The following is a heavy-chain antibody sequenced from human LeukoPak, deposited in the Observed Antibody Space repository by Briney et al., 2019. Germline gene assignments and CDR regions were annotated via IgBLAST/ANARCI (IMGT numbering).Heavy chain of an antibody. J-gene: IGHJ3*02. V-gene: IGHV3-30*07. CDR1: GFTFSSYA. Sequence: GGSLRLSCAASGFTFSSYAMHWVRQAPGKGLEWVAVISYDGSNKYYADSVKGRFTISRDNSKNTLYLQMNSLRAEDTAVYYCARAEVPAAIKSGAFDIWGQGTMVTVSS. CDR3: ARAEVPAAIKSGAFDI. D-gene: IGHD2-2*01. CDR2: ISYDGSNK.